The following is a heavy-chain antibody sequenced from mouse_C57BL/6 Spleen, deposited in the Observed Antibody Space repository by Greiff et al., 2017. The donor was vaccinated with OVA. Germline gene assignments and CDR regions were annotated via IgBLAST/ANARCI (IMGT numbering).Heavy chain of an antibody. D-gene: IGHD2-2*01. J-gene: IGHJ2*01. CDR1: GFTFSDYY. CDR2: INYDGSST. Sequence: EVLLVESEGGLVQPGSSMKLSCTASGFTFSDYYMAWVRQVPEKGLEWVANINYDGSSTYYLDSLKSRFIISRDNAKNILYLQMSSLKSEHTATYYCARANYGYDGTLYYFDYWGQGTTLTVSS. CDR3: ARANYGYDGTLYYFDY. V-gene: IGHV5-16*01.